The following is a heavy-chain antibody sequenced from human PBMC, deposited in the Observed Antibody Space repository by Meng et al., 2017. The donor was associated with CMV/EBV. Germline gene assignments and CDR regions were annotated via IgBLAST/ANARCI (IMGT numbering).Heavy chain of an antibody. CDR3: ARSGGSLTGVLPPDY. J-gene: IGHJ4*02. D-gene: IGHD3-9*01. CDR1: GFTFSDYY. V-gene: IGHV3-11*04. Sequence: GESLKISCAASGFTFSDYYMSWIRQAPGKGLEWVSYISSSGSTMYYADSVKGRFIISRDNAKNSLYLQMNSLRAEDTAVYYCARSGGSLTGVLPPDYWGQGTLVTVSS. CDR2: ISSSGSTM.